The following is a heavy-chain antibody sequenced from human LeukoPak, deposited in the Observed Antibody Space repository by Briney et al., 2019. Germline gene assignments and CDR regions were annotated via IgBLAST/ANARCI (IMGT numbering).Heavy chain of an antibody. Sequence: GASVKVSCKASGYTLTSYYMHWVRQAPGQGLEWMGIINPSGGSTSYAQKFQGRVTMTRNTSTSTVYMELSSLRSEDTAVYYCARSNHYYDSSGYFGNWGQGTLVTVSS. V-gene: IGHV1-46*01. CDR3: ARSNHYYDSSGYFGN. J-gene: IGHJ4*02. CDR1: GYTLTSYY. CDR2: INPSGGST. D-gene: IGHD3-22*01.